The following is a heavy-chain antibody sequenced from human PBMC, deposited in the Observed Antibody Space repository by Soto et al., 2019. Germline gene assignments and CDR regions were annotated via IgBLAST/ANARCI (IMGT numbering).Heavy chain of an antibody. V-gene: IGHV3-11*01. Sequence: GGSLRLSCAASGFTFSDYYMSWIRQAPGKGLEWVSYISSSGSTIYYADSVKGRFTISRDNSKNTLYLQMNSLRAEDTAVYYCAKDRFSVAVADYNWFDPWGQGTLVTVSS. CDR2: ISSSGSTI. D-gene: IGHD6-19*01. CDR3: AKDRFSVAVADYNWFDP. CDR1: GFTFSDYY. J-gene: IGHJ5*02.